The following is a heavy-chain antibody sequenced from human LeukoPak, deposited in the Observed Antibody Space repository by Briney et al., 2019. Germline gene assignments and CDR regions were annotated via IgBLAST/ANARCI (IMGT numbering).Heavy chain of an antibody. J-gene: IGHJ4*02. CDR1: GFTFSSYW. CDR2: IKQDGSVK. Sequence: GGSLRLSCAASGFTFSSYWMHWVRQAPGKGLEWVANIKQDGSVKQYVDSVKGRFTISRDNAKNSLYLQMDSLRAEDTAVYYCAKSSRATDSYWGRGTLVTVSS. D-gene: IGHD2-15*01. V-gene: IGHV3-7*01. CDR3: AKSSRATDSY.